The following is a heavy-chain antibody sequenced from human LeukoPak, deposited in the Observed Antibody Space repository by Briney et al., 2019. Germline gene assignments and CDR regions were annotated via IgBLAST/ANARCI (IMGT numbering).Heavy chain of an antibody. V-gene: IGHV1-8*01. CDR1: GYTLTIYD. CDR2: MNPNSGTI. CDR3: ASPGEYYYDSSGYYKYFQH. Sequence: ASVKVSCKASGYTLTIYDINWVRQAPGQGLEWMGWMNPNSGTIGNAQKFQGRSTMPRNTSKTTAYMELSSLRSEDTAVYYCASPGEYYYDSSGYYKYFQHWGQGTLVTVSS. D-gene: IGHD3-22*01. J-gene: IGHJ1*01.